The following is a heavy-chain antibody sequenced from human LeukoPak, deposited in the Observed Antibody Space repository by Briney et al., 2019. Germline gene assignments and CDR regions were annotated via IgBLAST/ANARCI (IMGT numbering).Heavy chain of an antibody. J-gene: IGHJ5*02. CDR2: INPSGGST. D-gene: IGHD2-2*01. CDR1: GYTFTSYY. V-gene: IGHV1-46*01. Sequence: GASVKVSCKASGYTFTSYYMHWVRQAPGQGLEWMGIINPSGGSTSYAQKFQGRVTMTRDMSTSTVYMELNSLRSEDTAVYYCARDHDVVVPAAISLGWFDPWGQGTLVTVSS. CDR3: ARDHDVVVPAAISLGWFDP.